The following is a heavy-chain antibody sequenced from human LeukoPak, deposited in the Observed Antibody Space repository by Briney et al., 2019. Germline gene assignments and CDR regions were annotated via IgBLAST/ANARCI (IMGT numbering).Heavy chain of an antibody. D-gene: IGHD3-10*01. Sequence: PSETLSLTCSVSGGSISSNIYYWGWLRQPPGKGLEWIGRIYYSGSTYYNPSLKSRVTISVDTSKNQFSLKLRSVTAADTAVYYCARRLGGSGSYYYWGQGTLVTVSS. CDR1: GGSISSNIYY. CDR2: IYYSGST. CDR3: ARRLGGSGSYYY. V-gene: IGHV4-39*01. J-gene: IGHJ4*02.